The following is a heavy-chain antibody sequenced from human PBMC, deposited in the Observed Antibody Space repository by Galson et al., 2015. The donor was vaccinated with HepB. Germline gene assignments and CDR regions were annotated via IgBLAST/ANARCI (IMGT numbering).Heavy chain of an antibody. V-gene: IGHV1-18*01. Sequence: SVKVSCKASGYTFTSYGISWVRQAPGQGLEWMGWISAYNGNTNYAQKLQGRVTMTTDTSTSTAYMELRSLRSDDTAVYYCASRGPLNDYGDYGLGYWGQGTLVTVSS. J-gene: IGHJ4*02. CDR3: ASRGPLNDYGDYGLGY. CDR1: GYTFTSYG. CDR2: ISAYNGNT. D-gene: IGHD4-17*01.